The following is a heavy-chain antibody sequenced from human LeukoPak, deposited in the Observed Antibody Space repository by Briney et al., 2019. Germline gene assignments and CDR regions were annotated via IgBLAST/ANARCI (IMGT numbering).Heavy chain of an antibody. D-gene: IGHD2-2*01. Sequence: PGGSLRLSCAASGFTFRSYAMSWVRQAPRKGLEWVSGISGSGGNTYYADSVKGRFTISRDNSKNTVFLQMNSLRAEDTAVYYCAKEAQGCSITSCYFDSWGQGTLVTVSS. V-gene: IGHV3-23*01. CDR2: ISGSGGNT. J-gene: IGHJ4*02. CDR1: GFTFRSYA. CDR3: AKEAQGCSITSCYFDS.